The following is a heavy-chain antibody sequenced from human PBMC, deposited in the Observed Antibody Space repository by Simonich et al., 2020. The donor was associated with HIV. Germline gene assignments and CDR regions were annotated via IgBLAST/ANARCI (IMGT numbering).Heavy chain of an antibody. CDR2: ISYEGSNK. V-gene: IGHV3-30*07. CDR3: ASGGSISSVWADDY. Sequence: QVQLVESGGGVVQPGRSLRLSCAASGFTFGSYAMHWVRQDPGKGLEWVAVISYEGSNKYYADSVKGRFTISRDNSKNTLYLQMNSLRAEDTAVYYCASGGSISSVWADDYWGQGTLVTVSS. CDR1: GFTFGSYA. J-gene: IGHJ4*02. D-gene: IGHD3-16*01.